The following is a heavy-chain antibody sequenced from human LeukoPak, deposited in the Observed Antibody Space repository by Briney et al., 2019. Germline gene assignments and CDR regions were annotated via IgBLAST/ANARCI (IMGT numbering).Heavy chain of an antibody. CDR2: ISYDGSNK. Sequence: PGRSLRLSCAASGFTFSSYAMHWVRQAPGKGLEWVAVISYDGSNKYYADSVKGRFTISRDNSKNTLYLQMNSLRAEDTAVYYCARGGVVVTAILDYWGQGTLVTVSS. CDR1: GFTFSSYA. V-gene: IGHV3-30*04. D-gene: IGHD2-21*02. CDR3: ARGGVVVTAILDY. J-gene: IGHJ4*02.